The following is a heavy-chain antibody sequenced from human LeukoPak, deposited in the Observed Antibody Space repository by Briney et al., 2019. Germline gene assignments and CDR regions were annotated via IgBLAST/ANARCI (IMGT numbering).Heavy chain of an antibody. V-gene: IGHV4-38-2*02. Sequence: SETLSLTCTVSGYSISSDYYWGWIRQPPGKGLEWIGSIYHSGSTYYNPSLKSRVTISVDTSKNQFSLKLSSVTAADTAVYYCARSYDSSGLRVKNWFDPWGQGTLVTVSS. J-gene: IGHJ5*02. D-gene: IGHD3-22*01. CDR3: ARSYDSSGLRVKNWFDP. CDR1: GYSISSDYY. CDR2: IYHSGST.